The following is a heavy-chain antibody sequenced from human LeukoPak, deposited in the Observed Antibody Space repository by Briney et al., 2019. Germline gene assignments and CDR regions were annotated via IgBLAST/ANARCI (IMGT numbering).Heavy chain of an antibody. Sequence: ASETLSLTCAVCGGSFSGYYWSWTRQPPGKGLEWIGEINHSGSTNYNPSLKSRVTISVDTSKNQFSLKLSSVTAADTAVYYCARDRLRGYSYGPPFDYWGQGTLVTVSS. CDR3: ARDRLRGYSYGPPFDY. CDR2: INHSGST. D-gene: IGHD5-18*01. CDR1: GGSFSGYY. J-gene: IGHJ4*02. V-gene: IGHV4-34*01.